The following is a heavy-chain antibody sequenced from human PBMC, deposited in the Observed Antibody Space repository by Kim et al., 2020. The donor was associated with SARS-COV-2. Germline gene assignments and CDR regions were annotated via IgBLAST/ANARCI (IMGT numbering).Heavy chain of an antibody. D-gene: IGHD6-6*01. V-gene: IGHV3-23*01. J-gene: IGHJ4*02. Sequence: YADSVKGRFTSSRNNSKNTLYLQMNSLRADDTAVYYCAKHQGYSSSSCDYWGQGTLVTVSS. CDR3: AKHQGYSSSSCDY.